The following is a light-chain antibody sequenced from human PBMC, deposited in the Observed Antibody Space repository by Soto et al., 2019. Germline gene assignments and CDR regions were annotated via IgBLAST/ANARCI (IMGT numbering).Light chain of an antibody. V-gene: IGKV1-9*01. Sequence: QLTQSPSSLSASVGDRVAITCRASQGISSYLAWYQKKPGKAPNLLIYAASTLQSGVPSRFSGSGSGTDFTLTISSLQPEDFATYYCQQLNTYPITFGQGTRLEN. J-gene: IGKJ5*01. CDR1: QGISSY. CDR3: QQLNTYPIT. CDR2: AAS.